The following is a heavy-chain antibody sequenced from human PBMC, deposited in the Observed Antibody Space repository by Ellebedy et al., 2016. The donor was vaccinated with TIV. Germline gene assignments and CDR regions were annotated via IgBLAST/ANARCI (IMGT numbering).Heavy chain of an antibody. Sequence: GESLKISCAASGFTFSSHAMHWVRQAPGKGLEYLSTISNNGDNTYYADSVKGRFTISRDNSKNTLYLQMSSLRAEDTAVYYCARPDCSSSNCYTLQYWGQGTLVTVSS. CDR1: GFTFSSHA. CDR2: ISNNGDNT. CDR3: ARPDCSSSNCYTLQY. J-gene: IGHJ1*01. D-gene: IGHD2-2*02. V-gene: IGHV3-64*04.